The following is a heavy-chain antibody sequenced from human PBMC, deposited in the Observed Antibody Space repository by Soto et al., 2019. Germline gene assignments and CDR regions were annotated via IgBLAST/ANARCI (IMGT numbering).Heavy chain of an antibody. Sequence: PSETLSLTCTVSGGSISSYYWSWIRQPPGKGLEWIGYIYYSGSTNYNPSLKSRVTISVDTSKNQFSLKLSSVTAADTAVYYCARSRYSGYDSLDYWGPGTLVTVSS. D-gene: IGHD5-12*01. CDR3: ARSRYSGYDSLDY. CDR2: IYYSGST. J-gene: IGHJ4*02. V-gene: IGHV4-59*08. CDR1: GGSISSYY.